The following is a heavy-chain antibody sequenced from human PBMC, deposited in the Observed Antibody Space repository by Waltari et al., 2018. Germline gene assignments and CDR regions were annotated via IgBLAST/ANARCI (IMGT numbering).Heavy chain of an antibody. CDR1: GGSISSSSYY. CDR2: IYSSGST. Sequence: QLQLQESGPGLVKPSETLSLTCTVSGGSISSSSYYWGWIRQPPGKGLEWIGSIYSSGSTSYNPSLTSGVTISVDTSKNQFALKLSSVTAADTAVYYCARDRGGVSSYSQYYFDYWGQGTLVTVSS. D-gene: IGHD3-16*01. J-gene: IGHJ4*02. V-gene: IGHV4-39*07. CDR3: ARDRGGVSSYSQYYFDY.